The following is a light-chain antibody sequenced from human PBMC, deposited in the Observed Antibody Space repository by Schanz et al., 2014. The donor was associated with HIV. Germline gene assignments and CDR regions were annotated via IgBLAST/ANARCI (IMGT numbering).Light chain of an antibody. J-gene: IGKJ2*03. V-gene: IGKV1-39*01. CDR3: QQSHNFPYS. CDR2: GAS. Sequence: DIQMTQSPSSVSASVGDRVTITCRASQTIIQNLNWYQQKPGKVPSLLIYGASSLQNGVPPRFSGSGYGTDFTLTIIRLQPEDFATYYCQQSHNFPYSFGQGTKLELK. CDR1: QTIIQN.